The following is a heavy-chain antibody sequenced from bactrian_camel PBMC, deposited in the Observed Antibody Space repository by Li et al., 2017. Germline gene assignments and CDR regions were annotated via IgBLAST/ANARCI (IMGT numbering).Heavy chain of an antibody. D-gene: IGHD1*01. CDR1: GITYNPYC. Sequence: VQLVESGGGSVQAGGSLRLSCKYSGITYNPYCMGWFRQAPGELREVVATIFNGGGTAYYADSVKGRFTTSRDNAKSTLYLQMNNLSPEDSAMYFCAATSQPFRLLDRLPPRSEYQYWGQGTQVTVS. CDR2: IFNGGGTA. CDR3: AATSQPFRLLDRLPPRSEYQY. J-gene: IGHJ4*01. V-gene: IGHV3S59*01.